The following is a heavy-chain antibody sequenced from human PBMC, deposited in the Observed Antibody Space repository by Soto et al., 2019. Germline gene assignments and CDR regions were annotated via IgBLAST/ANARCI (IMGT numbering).Heavy chain of an antibody. Sequence: QLQGSGPGLVKPSQTLSLTCTVSGGSINNNDYYWNWIRQTPGKGLEWIGYVYYSGSTYYIPSLESRLSMSIDKSKNQFSLRLNSVIAADAAIYYCARMSYYYDKWYFDLWGRGTLVAVSS. CDR3: ARMSYYYDKWYFDL. D-gene: IGHD3-22*01. CDR2: VYYSGST. J-gene: IGHJ2*01. V-gene: IGHV4-30-4*01. CDR1: GGSINNNDYY.